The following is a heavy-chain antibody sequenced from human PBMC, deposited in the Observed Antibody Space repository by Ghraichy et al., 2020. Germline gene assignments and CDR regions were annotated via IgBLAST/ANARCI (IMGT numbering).Heavy chain of an antibody. CDR3: ATVSSDGSYAFHI. CDR2: ISAYNGDA. D-gene: IGHD5-24*01. J-gene: IGHJ3*02. V-gene: IGHV1-18*04. Sequence: ASVKVSCKASDSAFNTYRFTWVRQAPGQGLEWMGWISAYNGDAFYAQNFQGRVTMTTDTPTSTAFMELRSLRSDDTAMYYCATVSSDGSYAFHIWGQGTMVTVSS. CDR1: DSAFNTYR.